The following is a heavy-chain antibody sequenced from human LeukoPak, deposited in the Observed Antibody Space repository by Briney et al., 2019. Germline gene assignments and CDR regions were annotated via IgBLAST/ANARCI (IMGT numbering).Heavy chain of an antibody. J-gene: IGHJ3*02. CDR2: INHSGST. CDR3: ARGPRVTTISAFDI. Sequence: SETQSLTCAVYGGSFSGYYWSRIRQPPGKGLEWIGEINHSGSTNYNPSLKSRVTISVDTSKNQFSLKLSSVTAADTAVYYCARGPRVTTISAFDIWGQGTMVTVSS. CDR1: GGSFSGYY. D-gene: IGHD4-17*01. V-gene: IGHV4-34*01.